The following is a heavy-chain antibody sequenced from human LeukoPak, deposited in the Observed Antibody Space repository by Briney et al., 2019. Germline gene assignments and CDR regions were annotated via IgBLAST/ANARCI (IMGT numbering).Heavy chain of an antibody. CDR2: ISGSGGST. D-gene: IGHD3-9*01. Sequence: GGSLRLSCTASGFTFSTYGMHWVRQAPGKGLEWVSAISGSGGSTYYADSVKGRFTISRDNSKNTLYLQMNSLRAEDTAVYYCAKDGGEYYDILTGYYPRLYYMDVWGKGTTVTISS. V-gene: IGHV3-23*01. CDR1: GFTFSTYG. J-gene: IGHJ6*03. CDR3: AKDGGEYYDILTGYYPRLYYMDV.